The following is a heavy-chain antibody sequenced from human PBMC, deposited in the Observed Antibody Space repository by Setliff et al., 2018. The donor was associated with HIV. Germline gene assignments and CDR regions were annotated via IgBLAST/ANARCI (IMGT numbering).Heavy chain of an antibody. D-gene: IGHD1-7*01. CDR3: VKWNYPNS. J-gene: IGHJ4*02. V-gene: IGHV3-7*02. Sequence: GGSLRLSCAASGFIFDSYWMTWVRQAPGKGLEWVANIKEDGSEKYYVDSVKGRFTISRDNAKNSLYLQMNSLRVEDTAVYYCVKWNYPNSWGQGTLVTVSS. CDR2: IKEDGSEK. CDR1: GFIFDSYW.